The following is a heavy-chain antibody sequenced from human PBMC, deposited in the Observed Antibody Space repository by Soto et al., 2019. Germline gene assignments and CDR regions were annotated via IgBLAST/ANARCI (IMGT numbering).Heavy chain of an antibody. V-gene: IGHV1-69*02. CDR1: GGTFSSYT. D-gene: IGHD2-21*02. Sequence: QVQLVQSGAEVKKPGSSVKVSCKASGGTFSSYTISWVRQAPGQGLEWMGRIIPILGIANYAQKFQGRVRITADKSTSTAYMELSSLRSEDTAVYYCARDDGLAYCGGDCYSWGQGPLVTVSS. CDR3: ARDDGLAYCGGDCYS. CDR2: IIPILGIA. J-gene: IGHJ4*02.